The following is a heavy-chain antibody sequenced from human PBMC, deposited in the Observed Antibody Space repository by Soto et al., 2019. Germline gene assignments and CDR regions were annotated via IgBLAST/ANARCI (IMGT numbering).Heavy chain of an antibody. CDR2: IKQDGSEQ. CDR1: GLTFSNYW. Sequence: GGSLRLSCVASGLTFSNYWMSWVRQAPGKGLEWVANIKQDGSEQYYSDSVKGRFTISRDNAKNSLYLQMNSLRAEDTAVYYCARESEDLTSNFDYWGQGTLVTVSS. V-gene: IGHV3-7*01. CDR3: ARESEDLTSNFDY. J-gene: IGHJ4*02.